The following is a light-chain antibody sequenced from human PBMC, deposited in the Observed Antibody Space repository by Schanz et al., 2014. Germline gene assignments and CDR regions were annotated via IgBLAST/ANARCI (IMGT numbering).Light chain of an antibody. Sequence: QSVLTQPASVSGSPGQSITISCTGTSSDVGSYDLVSWYQHHPGKAPKIIIFEATERPSGVSNRFSGSKSGNTASLTISGLQAEDEADYYCGSHTGSSTPLYVFGTGTKLTVL. CDR3: GSHTGSSTPLYV. CDR2: EAT. CDR1: SSDVGSYDL. J-gene: IGLJ1*01. V-gene: IGLV2-14*02.